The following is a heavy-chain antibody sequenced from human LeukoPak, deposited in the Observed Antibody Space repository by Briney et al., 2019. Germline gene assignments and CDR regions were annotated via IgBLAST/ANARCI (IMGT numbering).Heavy chain of an antibody. Sequence: SETLSLTCTVSGGSISSSSYYWGWIRQPPGKGLEWIGSIYYSGSTYYNPSLKSRVTISVGTSKNQLSLKLSSVTAADTAVYYCARRPYCSSTSCSPFDYWGQGTLVTVSS. CDR2: IYYSGST. D-gene: IGHD2-2*01. CDR3: ARRPYCSSTSCSPFDY. CDR1: GGSISSSSYY. V-gene: IGHV4-39*01. J-gene: IGHJ4*02.